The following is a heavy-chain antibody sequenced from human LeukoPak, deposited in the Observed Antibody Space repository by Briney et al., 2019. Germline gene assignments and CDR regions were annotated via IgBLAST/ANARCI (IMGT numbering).Heavy chain of an antibody. CDR2: VKQDGSEK. CDR3: ARPTTVGSLFDY. Sequence: GGSLRLSCAASGFTFSDYWMSWVRQAPGKGLEWVANVKQDGSEKFYVDSVKGRFTISRDNAKNSLYLQMSSLRVEDTAVYYCARPTTVGSLFDYWGQGTLVTVSS. CDR1: GFTFSDYW. D-gene: IGHD4-17*01. V-gene: IGHV3-7*01. J-gene: IGHJ4*02.